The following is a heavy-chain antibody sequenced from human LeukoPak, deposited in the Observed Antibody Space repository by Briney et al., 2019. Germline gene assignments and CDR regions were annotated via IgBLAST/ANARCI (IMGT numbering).Heavy chain of an antibody. CDR3: ARNWNEKTYFFDY. CDR2: ITAYDGNT. V-gene: IGHV1-18*01. J-gene: IGHJ4*02. Sequence: GASVKVFCKASGYTFNRFGISWVRQAPGQGLKWMGWITAYDGNTNSAQNFQDRVTMTTDTSTSTAYMELRSLRSDDTAVYYCARNWNEKTYFFDYWGQGTLVTVSS. D-gene: IGHD1-1*01. CDR1: GYTFNRFG.